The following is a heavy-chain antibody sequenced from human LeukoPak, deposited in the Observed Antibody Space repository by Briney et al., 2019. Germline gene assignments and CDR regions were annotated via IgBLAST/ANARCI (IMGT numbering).Heavy chain of an antibody. D-gene: IGHD4-23*01. J-gene: IGHJ4*02. CDR2: TRSKDHGGTT. CDR1: GCTFGDYA. V-gene: IGHV3-49*03. CDR3: TRDPHYYHGNPHDF. Sequence: GALRLSCTDSGCTFGDYALSWFRQAPGKGLEWLSFTRSKDHGGTTEYAASVKGRFTISRDDSNSIAYLQMNSLIIEDTAVYFCTRDPHYYHGNPHDFWGQGTRVTVSS.